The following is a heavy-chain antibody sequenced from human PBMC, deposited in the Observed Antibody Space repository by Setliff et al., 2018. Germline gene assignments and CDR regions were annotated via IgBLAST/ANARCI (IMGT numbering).Heavy chain of an antibody. Sequence: SETLSLTCTVSGGSISSSSYYWGWIRQPPGKGLEGIGSIYYSGSTYYNPSLKSRVTISVDTSKNQFSLKLSSVTAADTAVYYCARRATYYNFWSGYYDYWGQGTLVTVSS. CDR2: IYYSGST. D-gene: IGHD3-3*01. CDR3: ARRATYYNFWSGYYDY. J-gene: IGHJ4*02. CDR1: GGSISSSSYY. V-gene: IGHV4-39*07.